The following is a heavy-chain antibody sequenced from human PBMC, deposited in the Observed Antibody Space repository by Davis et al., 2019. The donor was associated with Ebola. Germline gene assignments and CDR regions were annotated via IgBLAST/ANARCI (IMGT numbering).Heavy chain of an antibody. CDR2: IWYDGSNK. CDR1: GFTFSNYG. Sequence: GESLKISCAASGFTFSNYGMHWVRQAPGKGLEWVAVIWYDGSNKYYADSVKGRFTISRDNSKNTLYLQMNSLRAEDTAVYYCARLFVATIDYWGQGTLVTVSS. V-gene: IGHV3-33*01. J-gene: IGHJ4*02. CDR3: ARLFVATIDY. D-gene: IGHD5-12*01.